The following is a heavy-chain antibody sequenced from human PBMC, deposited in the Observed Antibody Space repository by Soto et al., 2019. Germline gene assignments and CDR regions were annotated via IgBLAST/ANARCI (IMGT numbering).Heavy chain of an antibody. CDR3: ARAPPDIVATNEI. V-gene: IGHV1-3*01. Sequence: ASVKVCCKSSGYTFTSYAMHWVRQAPGQRLEWMGWINAGNGNTKYSQKFQGRVTITRDTSASTAYMELSSLRSDDTAVYYCARAPPDIVATNEIWGQGTMVTVSS. CDR2: INAGNGNT. D-gene: IGHD5-12*01. J-gene: IGHJ3*02. CDR1: GYTFTSYA.